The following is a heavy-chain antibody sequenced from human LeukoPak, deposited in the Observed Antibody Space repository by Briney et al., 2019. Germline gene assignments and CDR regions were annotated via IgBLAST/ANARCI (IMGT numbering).Heavy chain of an antibody. D-gene: IGHD3/OR15-3a*01. CDR3: ARSGRTRYYLDYFDY. CDR1: GFTFSTYS. J-gene: IGHJ4*02. Sequence: GGSLRLSCAVSGFTFSTYSMNWVRQAPGKGLEWVSSISSSGTYIYYADSVKGRFTISRDNAKNSLYLQMNSLRAEDTAVYYCARSGRTRYYLDYFDYWGQGTLVTVSS. CDR2: ISSSGTYI. V-gene: IGHV3-21*01.